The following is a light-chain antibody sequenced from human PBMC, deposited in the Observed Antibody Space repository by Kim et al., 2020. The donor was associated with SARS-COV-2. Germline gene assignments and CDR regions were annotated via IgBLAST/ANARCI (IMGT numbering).Light chain of an antibody. CDR2: YDS. J-gene: IGLJ3*02. Sequence: SYELTQPPSVSVAPGKTARITCGGNNIGSKSVHWYQQKPGQAPVLVIYYDSDRPSGIPERFSGSNSGNTATLTISSVEAGDEADYYCQVWDSSSDRVFGGGTQLTVL. V-gene: IGLV3-21*04. CDR1: NIGSKS. CDR3: QVWDSSSDRV.